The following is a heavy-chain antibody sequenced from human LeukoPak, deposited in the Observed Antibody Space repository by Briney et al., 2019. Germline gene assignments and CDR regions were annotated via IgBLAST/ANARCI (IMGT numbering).Heavy chain of an antibody. Sequence: SETLSLTCTVSGDSVNDHYWSWIRQPPGKGLEWIGYIYYSGSTNYNPSLKSRVTISVDTSKNQFSLKLSSVTAADTAVYYCTRGYSSGFAGAWGQGTLVTVSS. CDR2: IYYSGST. CDR1: GDSVNDHY. V-gene: IGHV4-59*02. D-gene: IGHD6-19*01. J-gene: IGHJ5*02. CDR3: TRGYSSGFAGA.